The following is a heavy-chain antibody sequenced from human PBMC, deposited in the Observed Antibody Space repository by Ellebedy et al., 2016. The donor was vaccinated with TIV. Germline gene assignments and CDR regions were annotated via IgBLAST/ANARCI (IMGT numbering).Heavy chain of an antibody. CDR3: ARDLTGYSMDY. CDR2: INHDKKAM. V-gene: IGHV3-48*04. CDR1: GFTFGAFA. Sequence: GESLKISXATSGFTFGAFAMDWVRQAPGKGLEWVSYINHDKKAMYYADSVKGRFTISRDNDKNSLFLQMNNLRAEDTAVYYCARDLTGYSMDYWGRGTLVTVSS. J-gene: IGHJ4*02. D-gene: IGHD3-9*01.